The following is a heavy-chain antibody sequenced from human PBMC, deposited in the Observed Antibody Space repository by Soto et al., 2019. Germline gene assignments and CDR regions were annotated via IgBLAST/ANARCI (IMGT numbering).Heavy chain of an antibody. CDR2: ISYDGSNK. J-gene: IGHJ4*02. V-gene: IGHV3-30*18. D-gene: IGHD3-10*01. CDR3: AKDGTYYYGSGSYPDY. Sequence: QVQLVESGGGVVQPGRSLRLSCAASGFTFSSYGMHWVRQAPGKGLEWVAVISYDGSNKYYADSVKGRFTISRDNSKNTLYLQMNSLRAEDTAVYYCAKDGTYYYGSGSYPDYWGQGTLVTVSS. CDR1: GFTFSSYG.